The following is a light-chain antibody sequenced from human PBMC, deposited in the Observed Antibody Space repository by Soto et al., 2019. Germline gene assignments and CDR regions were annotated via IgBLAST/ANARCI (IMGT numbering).Light chain of an antibody. CDR2: AAS. Sequence: DIQMTQSPSSLSASVGDRVTITCRASQSISSYLNWYQQKPGKAPKLLIYAASSLQSGVPSRFSGSGSGTDFTLIISSLQPEDFATYYCQQSYSNTFGPGTKVDIK. CDR3: QQSYSNT. J-gene: IGKJ3*01. V-gene: IGKV1-39*01. CDR1: QSISSY.